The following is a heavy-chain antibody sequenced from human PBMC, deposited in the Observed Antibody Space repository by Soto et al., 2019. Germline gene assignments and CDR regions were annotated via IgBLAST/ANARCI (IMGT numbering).Heavy chain of an antibody. Sequence: ASVKVSCKASGYTFTSYAMHWVRQAPGQRLEWMGWINAGNCNTKYSQKFQGRVTITRDTSASTAYMELSSLRSEDTAVYYWARSGYSSSWYGGGFDYWGQGTLVTVSS. CDR3: ARSGYSSSWYGGGFDY. CDR1: GYTFTSYA. D-gene: IGHD6-13*01. J-gene: IGHJ4*02. CDR2: INAGNCNT. V-gene: IGHV1-3*01.